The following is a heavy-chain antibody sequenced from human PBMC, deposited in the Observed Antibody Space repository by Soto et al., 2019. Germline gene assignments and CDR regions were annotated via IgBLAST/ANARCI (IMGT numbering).Heavy chain of an antibody. CDR3: AHRPSGWYLFDY. Sequence: QITLKESGPTLVSPTQTLTLTCTFSGFSLSTSGLGVGWIRQPPGKALEWLALIYWNDDKRYSPSLKARLTIPKDSSKNQVVLTMTNMDPVDTATYYCAHRPSGWYLFDYWGQGTLVTVSS. V-gene: IGHV2-5*01. CDR1: GFSLSTSGLG. D-gene: IGHD6-19*01. CDR2: IYWNDDK. J-gene: IGHJ4*02.